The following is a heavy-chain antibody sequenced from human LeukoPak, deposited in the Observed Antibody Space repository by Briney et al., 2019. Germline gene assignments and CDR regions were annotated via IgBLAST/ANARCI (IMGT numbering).Heavy chain of an antibody. D-gene: IGHD2-2*02. Sequence: GGSLRLSCAASGFTFSVYAMSWVRQAPGKGLEWVSGISGSSSHTKDADFVRGRFTIYRDNSRNTLFLQLNSLTAEDTAVYYCAKEHDYTNAAPEWGFDSWGQGALVIVSS. CDR2: ISGSSSHT. CDR1: GFTFSVYA. V-gene: IGHV3-23*01. CDR3: AKEHDYTNAAPEWGFDS. J-gene: IGHJ4*02.